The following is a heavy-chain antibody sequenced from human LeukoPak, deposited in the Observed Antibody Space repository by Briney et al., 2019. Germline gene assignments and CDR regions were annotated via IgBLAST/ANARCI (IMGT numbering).Heavy chain of an antibody. CDR1: GYPITAGYY. J-gene: IGHJ4*02. CDR3: ARESRGYKNYFFDY. D-gene: IGHD5-18*01. CDR2: IFHTGHT. Sequence: SETLSLTCTVSGYPITAGYYWGWIRQAPGKGLEWLGSIFHTGHTYDNPSLRSPVTLSVDTSKNQFSLKLTSVTASDTALYYCARESRGYKNYFFDYWGQGTLVSVSS. V-gene: IGHV4-38-2*02.